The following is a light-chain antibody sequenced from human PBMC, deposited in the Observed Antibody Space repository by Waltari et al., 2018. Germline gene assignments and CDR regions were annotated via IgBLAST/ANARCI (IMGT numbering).Light chain of an antibody. Sequence: DIQMTQSPPPLSASVGARVTFACRASQSISRWLAWYQQKPRKAPKLLIDKASTLESGVPSRFSGSGSGTELALTISSLQPDDFATYYCQQYNTYSRSITFGQGTRLEIQ. CDR2: KAS. CDR3: QQYNTYSRSIT. J-gene: IGKJ5*01. V-gene: IGKV1-5*03. CDR1: QSISRW.